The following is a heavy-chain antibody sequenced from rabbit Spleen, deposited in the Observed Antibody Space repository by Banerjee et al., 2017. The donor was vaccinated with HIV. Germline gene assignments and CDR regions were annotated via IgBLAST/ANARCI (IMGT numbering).Heavy chain of an antibody. Sequence: QQQLVESGGGLVKPGASLTLTCTASGFSFSSSYDMCWVRQAPGKGLEWIGYIDPLFGGTYYANWVNGRFSISRENTQNTLYLQLSSLTAADTATYFCARDGAGGSYFALWGQGTLVTVS. J-gene: IGHJ4*01. CDR2: IDPLFGGT. CDR1: GFSFSSSYD. V-gene: IGHV1S43*01. D-gene: IGHD8-1*01. CDR3: ARDGAGGSYFAL.